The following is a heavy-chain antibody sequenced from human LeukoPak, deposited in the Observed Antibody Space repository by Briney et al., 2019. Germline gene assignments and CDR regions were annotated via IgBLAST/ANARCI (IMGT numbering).Heavy chain of an antibody. Sequence: SETLSLTCAVYGGSFSGYYWSWIRQPPGKGLEWIGEINHSGSTNYNPSLKSRVTISVDTSKNQFSLKLSSVTAADTAVYYCARKLRYYYDSSGYYYARNWFDPWGQGTLVTVSS. V-gene: IGHV4-34*01. CDR3: ARKLRYYYDSSGYYYARNWFDP. D-gene: IGHD3-22*01. CDR1: GGSFSGYY. J-gene: IGHJ5*02. CDR2: INHSGST.